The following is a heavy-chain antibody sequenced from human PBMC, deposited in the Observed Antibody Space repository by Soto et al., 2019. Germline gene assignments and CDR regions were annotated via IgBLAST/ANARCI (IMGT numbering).Heavy chain of an antibody. D-gene: IGHD5-12*01. CDR1: GYTFTSYY. J-gene: IGHJ4*02. CDR2: INPSGGST. CDR3: ARDSASGTLHY. V-gene: IGHV1-46*01. Sequence: GASVKVSCKASGYTFTSYYMHWVRQAPGQVREWMGIINPSGGSTSYXXKFQGRVXXTRDRSTSTVXVELSXLRCEDTAVYYCARDSASGTLHYWGQGTLVTXSS.